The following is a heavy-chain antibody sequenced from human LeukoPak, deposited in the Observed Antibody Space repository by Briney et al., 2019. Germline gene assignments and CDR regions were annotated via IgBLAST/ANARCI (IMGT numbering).Heavy chain of an antibody. J-gene: IGHJ5*02. CDR1: GYTFTSYD. CDR2: MNPYSGNT. V-gene: IGHV1-18*01. CDR3: ARERERWFDP. Sequence: ASVKVSCRASGYTFTSYDINWVRQAPGQGLEWMGWMNPYSGNTGYAQKLQGRVTMTTDTSTSTAYMELRSLRSDDTAVYYCARERERWFDPWGQGTLVTVSS. D-gene: IGHD1-1*01.